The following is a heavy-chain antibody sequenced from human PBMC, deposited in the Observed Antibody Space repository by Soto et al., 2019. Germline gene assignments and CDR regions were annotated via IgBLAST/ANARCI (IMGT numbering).Heavy chain of an antibody. J-gene: IGHJ6*02. V-gene: IGHV1-69*13. Sequence: ASVKVSCKASGGTFSSYAISRVRQAPGQGLEWMGGIIPIFGTANYAQKFQGRVTITADESTSTAYMELSSLRSEDTAVYYCARAQPYGDYPTYFYGMDVWGQGTTVTVSS. CDR3: ARAQPYGDYPTYFYGMDV. D-gene: IGHD4-17*01. CDR2: IIPIFGTA. CDR1: GGTFSSYA.